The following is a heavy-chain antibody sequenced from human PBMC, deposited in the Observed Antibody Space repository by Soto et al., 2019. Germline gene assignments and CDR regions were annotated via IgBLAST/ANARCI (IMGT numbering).Heavy chain of an antibody. D-gene: IGHD3-3*01. CDR3: ARHSLWSGYYIGGQKNWYFDL. V-gene: IGHV4-39*01. CDR2: IYYSGST. J-gene: IGHJ2*01. Sequence: SETLSLTCTVSGGSISSGGYYWSWIRQHPGKGLEWIGSIYYSGSTYYNPSLKSRVTISVDTSKNQFSLKLSSVTAADTAVYYCARHSLWSGYYIGGQKNWYFDLWGRGTLVTVSS. CDR1: GGSISSGGYY.